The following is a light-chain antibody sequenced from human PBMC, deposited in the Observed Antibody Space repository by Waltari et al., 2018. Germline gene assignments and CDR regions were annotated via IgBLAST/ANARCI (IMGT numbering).Light chain of an antibody. J-gene: IGKJ2*01. CDR1: QSISSW. CDR2: KAS. Sequence: DIQMTQSPSTLSASVGDRVTITCRASQSISSWLAWYQQKRGKAPKLLIYKASSLESGVPSRFSGSGSGTEFTLTISSLQPDDFATYYCQQYNSYSGYTFGQGTKLEIK. CDR3: QQYNSYSGYT. V-gene: IGKV1-5*03.